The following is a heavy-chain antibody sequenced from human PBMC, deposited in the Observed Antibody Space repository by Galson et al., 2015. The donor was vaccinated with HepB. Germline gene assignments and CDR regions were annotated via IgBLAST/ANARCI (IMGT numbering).Heavy chain of an antibody. V-gene: IGHV1-46*01. Sequence: SVKVSCKASGYTFTSYYMHWVRQAPGQGLEWMGIINPSGGSTSYAQKFQGRVTMTRDTSISTAYMELSRLRSDDTAVYYCAREAAMVTLYYYYYYMDVWGKGTTVTVSS. J-gene: IGHJ6*03. CDR2: INPSGGST. CDR1: GYTFTSYY. CDR3: AREAAMVTLYYYYYYMDV. D-gene: IGHD5-18*01.